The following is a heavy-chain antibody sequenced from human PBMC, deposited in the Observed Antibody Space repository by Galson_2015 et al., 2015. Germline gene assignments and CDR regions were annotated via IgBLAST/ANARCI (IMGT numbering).Heavy chain of an antibody. CDR2: IYHSGST. V-gene: IGHV4-30-2*01. Sequence: TLSLTCAVSGGSISSGGYSWSWIRQPPGKGLEWIGYIYHSGSTYYNPSLKSRVTISVDRSKNQFSLKLSSVTAADTAVYYCARTPDYGDYTTFDYWGQGTLVTVSS. CDR1: GGSISSGGYS. CDR3: ARTPDYGDYTTFDY. D-gene: IGHD4-17*01. J-gene: IGHJ4*02.